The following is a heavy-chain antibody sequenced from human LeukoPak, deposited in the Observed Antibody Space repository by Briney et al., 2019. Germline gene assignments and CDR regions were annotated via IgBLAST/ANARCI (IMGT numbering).Heavy chain of an antibody. J-gene: IGHJ6*02. CDR2: IYCSGST. D-gene: IGHD3-10*01. CDR1: GGSISSYY. V-gene: IGHV4-59*01. CDR3: ARDVTMVRGVIGSGMDV. Sequence: SETLSLTCTVSGGSISSYYWSWIRQPPGKGLEWIGYIYCSGSTNYNPSLKSRVTISVDTSKNQFSLKLSSVTAADTAVYYCARDVTMVRGVIGSGMDVWGQGTTVTVSS.